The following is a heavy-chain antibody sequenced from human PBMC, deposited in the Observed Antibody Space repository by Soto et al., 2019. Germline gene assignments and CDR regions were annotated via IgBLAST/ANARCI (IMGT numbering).Heavy chain of an antibody. CDR1: GFTFSGFD. V-gene: IGHV3-13*01. CDR3: ARGQEVGAHFFDS. CDR2: IGTAGDA. Sequence: GGSLRLSCEASGFTFSGFDMHWVRQPTGKGLEWVSTIGTAGDAYYAVSVKGRFTISRDNAKNSLSLQMNSLRAGDTAVYFCARGQEVGAHFFDSWGQGTQVTVSS. D-gene: IGHD2-15*01. J-gene: IGHJ4*02.